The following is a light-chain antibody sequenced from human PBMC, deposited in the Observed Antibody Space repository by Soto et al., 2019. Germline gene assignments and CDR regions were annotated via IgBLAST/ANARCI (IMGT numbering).Light chain of an antibody. Sequence: QSVLTQPASVSGSPVQSITISCTGTSSDIGHYDYVSWYQQHPGKAPKLMIYDVSNRPSGVPDRFSGSRSGNTASLTISGLQAEDEGDYYCSVYTRTSTYVLGTGTKLTVL. V-gene: IGLV2-14*03. CDR3: SVYTRTSTYV. CDR2: DVS. CDR1: SSDIGHYDY. J-gene: IGLJ1*01.